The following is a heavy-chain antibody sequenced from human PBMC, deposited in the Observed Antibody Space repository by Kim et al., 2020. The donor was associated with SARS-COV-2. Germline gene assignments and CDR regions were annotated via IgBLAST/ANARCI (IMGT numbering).Heavy chain of an antibody. CDR3: ARWEFGEFWASNYYYYGMDV. Sequence: GGSLRLSCAASGFTISSYSMNWVRQAPGKGLEWVSSISSSSYIYYADSVKGRFTISRDNAKNSLYLQMNSLRAEDTAVYYCARWEFGEFWASNYYYYGMDVWGQGTTVTVSS. CDR2: ISSSSYI. CDR1: GFTISSYS. V-gene: IGHV3-21*01. J-gene: IGHJ6*02. D-gene: IGHD3-10*01.